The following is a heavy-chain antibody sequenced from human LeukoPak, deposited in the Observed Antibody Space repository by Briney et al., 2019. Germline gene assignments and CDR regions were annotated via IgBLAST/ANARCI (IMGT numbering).Heavy chain of an antibody. Sequence: GESLKISCKGSGYSFTSYWIGWVRQMPGKGLEWMGIIYPGDSDTRYSPSFQGQVTISADKSISTAYLQRSSLKASDTAMYYCARVSGYCSGGSCYRWFDPWGQGTLVTVSS. CDR2: IYPGDSDT. V-gene: IGHV5-51*01. CDR3: ARVSGYCSGGSCYRWFDP. D-gene: IGHD2-15*01. J-gene: IGHJ5*02. CDR1: GYSFTSYW.